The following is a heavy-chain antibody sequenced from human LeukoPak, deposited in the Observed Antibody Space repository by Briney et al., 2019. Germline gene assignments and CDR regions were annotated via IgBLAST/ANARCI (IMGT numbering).Heavy chain of an antibody. CDR1: GGSFSGYY. CDR2: INHSGST. Sequence: SETLSLTCAVYGGSFSGYYWSWIRQPPGKGLEWIGEINHSGSTNYNPSLKSRVTISVDTSKNQFSLKLSSVTAADTAVYYCARGRSSTLIVAAGTLGVYFDYWGQGTLVTVSS. V-gene: IGHV4-34*01. D-gene: IGHD6-13*01. CDR3: ARGRSSTLIVAAGTLGVYFDY. J-gene: IGHJ4*02.